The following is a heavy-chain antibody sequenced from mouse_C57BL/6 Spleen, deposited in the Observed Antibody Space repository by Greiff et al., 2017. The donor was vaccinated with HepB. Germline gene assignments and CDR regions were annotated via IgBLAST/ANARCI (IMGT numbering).Heavy chain of an antibody. CDR2: IDPENGDT. J-gene: IGHJ1*03. Sequence: VQLQQSGAELVRPGASVKLSCTASGFNIKDDYMHWVKQRPEQGLEWIGWIDPENGDTEYASKFQGKATITADTSSNTAYLQLSSLTSEDTAVYYCTKITTVVATKWYFDVWGTGTTVTVAS. V-gene: IGHV14-4*01. CDR1: GFNIKDDY. D-gene: IGHD1-1*01. CDR3: TKITTVVATKWYFDV.